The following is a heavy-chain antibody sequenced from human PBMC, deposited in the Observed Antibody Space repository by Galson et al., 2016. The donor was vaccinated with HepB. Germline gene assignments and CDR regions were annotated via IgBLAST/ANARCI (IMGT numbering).Heavy chain of an antibody. CDR1: GFTFSGYA. CDR3: AKHSRDYSDSGGYYYGRHFDV. V-gene: IGHV3-23*01. Sequence: SLRLSCAASGFTFSGYAMSWVRQAPGKGLEWVSAIGGGGSSYYADSVKGRFTISRDNSKNTLYLQMNSLRAEDMAVYYCAKHSRDYSDSGGYYYGRHFDVWGRGTLVTVSS. CDR2: IGGGGSS. D-gene: IGHD3-22*01. J-gene: IGHJ2*01.